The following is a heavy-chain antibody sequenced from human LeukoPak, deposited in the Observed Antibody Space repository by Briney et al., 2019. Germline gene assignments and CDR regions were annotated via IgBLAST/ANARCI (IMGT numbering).Heavy chain of an antibody. Sequence: SETLSLTCTVSGDSIRSSYWSWIRQPPGETPEWVGYIYYSGSANYNPSLKDRVSMSVDTSKNQLSLRLSSVTAADTAVYYCARERGGQRSGQFDQWGQGILVTVSS. V-gene: IGHV4-59*01. D-gene: IGHD2-15*01. J-gene: IGHJ4*02. CDR3: ARERGGQRSGQFDQ. CDR1: GDSIRSSY. CDR2: IYYSGSA.